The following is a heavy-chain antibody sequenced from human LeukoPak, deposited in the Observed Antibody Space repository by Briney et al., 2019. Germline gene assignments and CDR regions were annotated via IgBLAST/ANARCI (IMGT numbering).Heavy chain of an antibody. CDR2: INPSGGST. V-gene: IGHV1-46*01. CDR3: ARDRTVTTLDYWYFDL. Sequence: ASVKVSCKASGYTFTTYSMHWVRRAPGQGLEWMGIINPSGGSTSYAQKFQGRVTMTRDTSTSTVYMELSSLRSEDTAVYYCARDRTVTTLDYWYFDLWGRGTLVTVSS. J-gene: IGHJ2*01. D-gene: IGHD4-17*01. CDR1: GYTFTTYS.